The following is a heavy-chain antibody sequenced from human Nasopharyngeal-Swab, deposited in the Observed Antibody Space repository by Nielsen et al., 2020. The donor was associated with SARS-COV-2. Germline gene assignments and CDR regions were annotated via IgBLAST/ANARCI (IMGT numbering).Heavy chain of an antibody. Sequence: ASVKVSCKASGFTFSHYFMHWVRQAPAQGLEWMGVITPSGGATNYARKFRGRVTMARDPSTSTVYLDLSSLKSEDTAVYFCASEPGGMAAPGKHFDPWGQGTLVTVSS. V-gene: IGHV1-46*01. CDR1: GFTFSHYF. CDR2: ITPSGGAT. J-gene: IGHJ5*02. D-gene: IGHD6-13*01. CDR3: ASEPGGMAAPGKHFDP.